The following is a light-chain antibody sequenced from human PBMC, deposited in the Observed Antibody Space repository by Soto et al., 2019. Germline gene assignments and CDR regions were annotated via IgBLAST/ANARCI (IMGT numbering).Light chain of an antibody. Sequence: EIVLTQSPGTLSLSPGGRATLSRRASQSVRSSYLAWYQQRPGQAPRLLIFGASFRATGIPDRFSGSGSGTDFTLTISRLEPEDFAVYYCQHYGSPLTFGGGTKVEIK. V-gene: IGKV3-20*01. J-gene: IGKJ4*01. CDR3: QHYGSPLT. CDR1: QSVRSSY. CDR2: GAS.